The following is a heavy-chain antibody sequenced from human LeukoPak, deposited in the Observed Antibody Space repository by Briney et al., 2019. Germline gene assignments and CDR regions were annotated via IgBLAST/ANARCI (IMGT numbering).Heavy chain of an antibody. J-gene: IGHJ4*02. CDR2: IYPADSTA. CDR3: ARFVRDYGDSPYYFDY. Sequence: GESLKISCKASGYSFTTYWIGWVRQVPGKGLEWVGIIYPADSTAKYSPSFQGQVTISVDKSISTAYLQWSRLEASDTAVFYCARFVRDYGDSPYYFDYWGQGTLVTVSS. V-gene: IGHV5-51*01. D-gene: IGHD4-17*01. CDR1: GYSFTTYW.